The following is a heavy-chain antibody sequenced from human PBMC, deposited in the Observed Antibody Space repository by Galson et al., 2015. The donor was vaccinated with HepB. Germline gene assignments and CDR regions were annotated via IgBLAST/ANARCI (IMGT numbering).Heavy chain of an antibody. J-gene: IGHJ5*02. CDR1: GFTFNSYS. V-gene: IGHV3-21*01. D-gene: IGHD6-19*01. Sequence: SLRLSCAASGFTFNSYSMNWVRQAAGKGLEWVSSISSSSTYIYYADSVKGRFTISRDNAKNSLYLQMNSLRAEDTAVYYRARDLEAVPGTPLGAWGQGTLVTVSS. CDR2: ISSSSTYI. CDR3: ARDLEAVPGTPLGA.